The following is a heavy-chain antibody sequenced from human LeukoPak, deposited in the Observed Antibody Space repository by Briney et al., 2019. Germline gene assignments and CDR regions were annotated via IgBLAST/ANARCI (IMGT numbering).Heavy chain of an antibody. CDR1: GFTFDDYA. CDR3: AKDSAVAGPYYFDY. V-gene: IGHV3-43*02. D-gene: IGHD6-19*01. J-gene: IGHJ4*02. Sequence: GGSLRLSCAASGFTFDDYAMHWVRQAPGKGLEWVPLISGDGGSTYYADSVKGRFTISRDNSKNSLYLQMNSLRTEDTALYYCAKDSAVAGPYYFDYWGQGTLVTVSS. CDR2: ISGDGGST.